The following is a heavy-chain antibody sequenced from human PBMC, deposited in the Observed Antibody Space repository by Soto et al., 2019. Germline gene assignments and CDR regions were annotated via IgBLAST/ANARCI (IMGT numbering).Heavy chain of an antibody. CDR2: IKQDGSEK. CDR3: AKSPYTSSSGGLDD. Sequence: TGGSLRLSCAASGFTFSSYWMSWVRQAPGKGLEWVANIKQDGSEKYYVDSVKGRFTISRDNAKNSLYLQMNSLRAEDTAVYFCAKSPYTSSSGGLDDWGQGTLVTVSS. CDR1: GFTFSSYW. D-gene: IGHD6-6*01. V-gene: IGHV3-7*05. J-gene: IGHJ4*02.